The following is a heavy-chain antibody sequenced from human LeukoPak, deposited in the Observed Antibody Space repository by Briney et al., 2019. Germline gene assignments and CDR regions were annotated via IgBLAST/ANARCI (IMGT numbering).Heavy chain of an antibody. J-gene: IGHJ4*02. V-gene: IGHV4-34*01. D-gene: IGHD3-10*01. CDR3: ARHVLLWFGTSKWAYYFDY. CDR1: GGSFSGYY. Sequence: SETLSLTCAVYGGSFSGYYWSWIRQPPGKGLEWIGEINHSGSTNYNPSLKSRVTISVDTSKNQFSLKLSSVTAADTAVYYCARHVLLWFGTSKWAYYFDYWGQGTLVTVSS. CDR2: INHSGST.